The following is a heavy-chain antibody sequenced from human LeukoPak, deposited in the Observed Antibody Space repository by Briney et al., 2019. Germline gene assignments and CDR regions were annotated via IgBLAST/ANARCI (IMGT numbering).Heavy chain of an antibody. J-gene: IGHJ4*02. CDR2: INRDGRSA. CDR3: ARGKRGLGDPYSYFDY. D-gene: IGHD3-16*01. Sequence: GGSLRLSCSASGFNLSDYWMHWVRQAPGEGLLWVSRINRDGRSAGYADFVKGRSTISRDNSKNTLAMQLDSLTVEDTGVYYCARGKRGLGDPYSYFDYWGQGLLVTVSS. CDR1: GFNLSDYW. V-gene: IGHV3-74*01.